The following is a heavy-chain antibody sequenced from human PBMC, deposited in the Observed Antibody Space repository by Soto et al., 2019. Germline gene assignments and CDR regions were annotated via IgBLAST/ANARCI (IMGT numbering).Heavy chain of an antibody. CDR3: ASPSGYYDFWSGYPNWFDP. CDR1: GFTFSSYA. CDR2: ISYDGSNK. Sequence: PGGPLRLSCAASGFTFSSYAMHWVRQAPGKGLEWVAVISYDGSNKYYADSVKGRFTISRDNSKNTLYLQMNSLRAEGTAVYYCASPSGYYDFWSGYPNWFDPWGQGTLVTVSS. V-gene: IGHV3-30-3*01. D-gene: IGHD3-3*01. J-gene: IGHJ5*02.